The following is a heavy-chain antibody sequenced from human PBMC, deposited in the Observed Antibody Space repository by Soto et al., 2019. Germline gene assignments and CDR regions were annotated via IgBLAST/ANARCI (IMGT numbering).Heavy chain of an antibody. CDR1: GGSFSGYY. CDR3: ARAPKVSGSSQTRPDF. CDR2: ISHSGST. Sequence: LSLTCAVNGGSFSGYYWSWIRQPPGKGLEWIGEISHSGSTNFNPSLKSRVSISIDTSKKQFSLNLASVSAADTAVYYCARAPKVSGSSQTRPDFWGQGTLVTVSS. J-gene: IGHJ4*02. D-gene: IGHD6-6*01. V-gene: IGHV4-34*01.